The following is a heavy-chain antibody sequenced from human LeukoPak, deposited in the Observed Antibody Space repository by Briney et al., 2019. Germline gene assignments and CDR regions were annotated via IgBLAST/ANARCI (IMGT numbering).Heavy chain of an antibody. Sequence: SETLSLTCTVSGGSISSYYWSWIRQPPGKGLEWIGYIYYSGSTNYNPSLKSRVTISVDTSKNQFSLKLSSVTAADTAVYYCARSRAVAGTEDYFDYWGQGTLVTVSS. CDR3: ARSRAVAGTEDYFDY. V-gene: IGHV4-59*01. CDR2: IYYSGST. CDR1: GGSISSYY. D-gene: IGHD6-19*01. J-gene: IGHJ4*02.